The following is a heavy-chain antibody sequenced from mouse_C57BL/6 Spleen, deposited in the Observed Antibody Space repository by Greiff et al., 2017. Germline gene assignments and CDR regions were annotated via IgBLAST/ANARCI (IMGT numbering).Heavy chain of an antibody. V-gene: IGHV5-6*01. CDR3: ASPYGSSYDFDY. CDR1: GFTFSSYG. CDR2: ISSGGSYT. Sequence: EVKLVESGGDLVKPGGSLKLSCAASGFTFSSYGMSWVRQTPDKRLEWVATISSGGSYTYYPDSVKGRFTIPRDNAKNTLYLQMSSLKSEDTAMYYCASPYGSSYDFDYWGQGTTLTVSS. J-gene: IGHJ2*01. D-gene: IGHD1-1*01.